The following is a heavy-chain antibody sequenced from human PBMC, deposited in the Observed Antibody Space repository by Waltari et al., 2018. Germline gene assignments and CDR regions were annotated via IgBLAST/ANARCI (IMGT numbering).Heavy chain of an antibody. D-gene: IGHD1-1*01. CDR2: VSYRGIT. V-gene: IGHV4-30-4*01. J-gene: IGHJ4*01. CDR1: SGSISIPDYF. CDR3: ARTTFVRYFDY. Sequence: QVQLQESGPGLVKPSQTLTLTCDVSSGSISIPDYFWRWIRQAPGKGLEWIGSVSYRGITYYNPSLESRVTMSVDTSKNQFSLKLNSVTAADAALYYCARTTFVRYFDYWGHGTLVTVSS.